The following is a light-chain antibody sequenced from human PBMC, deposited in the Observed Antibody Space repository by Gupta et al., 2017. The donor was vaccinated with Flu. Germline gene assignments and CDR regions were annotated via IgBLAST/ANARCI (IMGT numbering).Light chain of an antibody. J-gene: IGLJ3*02. CDR1: SGSVTSGYN. CDR2: SNT. Sequence: VTTTSASSSGSVTSGYNPNWFQQTPGQAPRLLIYSNTNRHSGTPARFSGSNFGGKAALTMTGVQAEDEADYYCPPYYGGPSRWVFGGGTKLTVL. V-gene: IGLV7-43*01. CDR3: PPYYGGPSRWV.